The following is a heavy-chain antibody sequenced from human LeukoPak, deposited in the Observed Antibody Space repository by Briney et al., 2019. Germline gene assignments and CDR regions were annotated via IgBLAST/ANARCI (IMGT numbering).Heavy chain of an antibody. V-gene: IGHV4-4*07. J-gene: IGHJ3*02. Sequence: SETLSLTCTVSGGSISSYYWSWIRQPAGKGLEWIGRIYTSGSTNYNPSLKSRVTISVDTSKNQFSLKLSSVTAADTAVYYCATSGGQQLPMDAFDIWGQGTMVTVSS. D-gene: IGHD6-13*01. CDR1: GGSISSYY. CDR3: ATSGGQQLPMDAFDI. CDR2: IYTSGST.